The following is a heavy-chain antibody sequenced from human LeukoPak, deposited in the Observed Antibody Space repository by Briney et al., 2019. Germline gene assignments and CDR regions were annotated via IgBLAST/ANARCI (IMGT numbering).Heavy chain of an antibody. V-gene: IGHV3-30*04. D-gene: IGHD3-22*01. CDR1: GFTFSSYA. J-gene: IGHJ4*02. CDR2: ISYDGSNK. CDR3: AKDWDRSGYFPRFFDY. Sequence: GGSLRLSCAASGFTFSSYAMHWVRQAPGKGLEWVAVISYDGSNKYYADSVNGRFTISRDNSKNTLHVQMNSLKTEDTAVYYCAKDWDRSGYFPRFFDYWGQGTLVTVSS.